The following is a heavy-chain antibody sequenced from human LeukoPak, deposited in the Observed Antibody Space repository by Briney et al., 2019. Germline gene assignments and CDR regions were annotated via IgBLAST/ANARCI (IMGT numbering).Heavy chain of an antibody. CDR2: INHSGST. Sequence: PSETLSLTCAVYGGSFSGYYWSWIRQPPGKGLEWIGEINHSGSTNYNPSLKSRVTISVDTSKNQFSLKLSSVTAADTAVYYCARRRITMVRGVTVALQRRYYFDYWGQGTLVTVSS. V-gene: IGHV4-34*01. J-gene: IGHJ4*02. CDR3: ARRRITMVRGVTVALQRRYYFDY. D-gene: IGHD3-10*01. CDR1: GGSFSGYY.